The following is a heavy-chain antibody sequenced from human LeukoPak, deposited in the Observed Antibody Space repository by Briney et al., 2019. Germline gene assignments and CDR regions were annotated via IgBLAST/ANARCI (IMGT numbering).Heavy chain of an antibody. Sequence: ASVKVSCKASGYTFTVNYMHWVRQAPGQGLEWMGWINPNSGGTNYAQKFQGRVTMTRDTSISTAYMELSRLRSDDTAVYYCARDPFPYYDILTGTHRGLYGGQGTLVTVSS. CDR2: INPNSGGT. V-gene: IGHV1-2*02. J-gene: IGHJ4*02. CDR3: ARDPFPYYDILTGTHRGLY. CDR1: GYTFTVNY. D-gene: IGHD3-9*01.